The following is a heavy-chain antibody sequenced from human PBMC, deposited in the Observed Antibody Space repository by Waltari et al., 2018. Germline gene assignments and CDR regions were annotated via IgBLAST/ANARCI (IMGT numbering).Heavy chain of an antibody. CDR3: ARNGNWDFDY. D-gene: IGHD7-27*01. CDR2: IKYDGSGS. V-gene: IGHV3-7*01. Sequence: EVQLVESGGGLVQTGESLRLYCAASGFSYSNYWMMWVRQAPGKGLEWVANIKYDGSGSYYVDSVKGRFTISRDNAKNSLFLQMNSLRADDTGVYFCARNGNWDFDYWGQGTLVTVSS. CDR1: GFSYSNYW. J-gene: IGHJ4*02.